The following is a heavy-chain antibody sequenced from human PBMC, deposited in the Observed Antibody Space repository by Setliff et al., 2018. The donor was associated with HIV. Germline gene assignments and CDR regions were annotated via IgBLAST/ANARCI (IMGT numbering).Heavy chain of an antibody. Sequence: PGESLKISCKGSGYSFTSYWIGWVRQMPGKGLEWMGIIYPGDSHVRYSPSFQGQVTFSADKSISAVYLQWDSLKASDSAIYYCARAPRSPLRWRDNLLSSSSFFMDVWGEGTTVTVSS. D-gene: IGHD2-21*01. CDR2: IYPGDSHV. V-gene: IGHV5-51*01. J-gene: IGHJ6*03. CDR1: GYSFTSYW. CDR3: ARAPRSPLRWRDNLLSSSSFFMDV.